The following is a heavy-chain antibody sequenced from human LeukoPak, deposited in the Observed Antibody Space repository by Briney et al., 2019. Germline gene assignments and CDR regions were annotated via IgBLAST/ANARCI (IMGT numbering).Heavy chain of an antibody. V-gene: IGHV3-74*01. Sequence: GGSLRLSCAASGFSFSSYWMHWVRQVPGKGLVWVSRINSDGSSRSYVDSVMGRFTISRDNAKNTLYLQLDSLRAEDTAVYYCARGLAVAGSSWFDPWGQGTLVSVSS. D-gene: IGHD6-19*01. CDR1: GFSFSSYW. CDR3: ARGLAVAGSSWFDP. CDR2: INSDGSSR. J-gene: IGHJ5*02.